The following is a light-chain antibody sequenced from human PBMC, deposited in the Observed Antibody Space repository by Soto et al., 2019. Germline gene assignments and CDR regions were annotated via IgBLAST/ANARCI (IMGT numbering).Light chain of an antibody. CDR2: GAS. Sequence: EIVMTQSPATLSVSPGERATLSCRASQSVSDNLAWYQQKPGQAPRLLIYGASTRATGTPARFSGSGSGTEFTLSISSLQSEDFAVYYCQQYNKWPPWTFGQGTKVEIK. J-gene: IGKJ1*01. CDR3: QQYNKWPPWT. V-gene: IGKV3-15*01. CDR1: QSVSDN.